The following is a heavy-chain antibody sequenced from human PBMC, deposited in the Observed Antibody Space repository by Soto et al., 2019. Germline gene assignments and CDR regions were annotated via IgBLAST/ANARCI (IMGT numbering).Heavy chain of an antibody. J-gene: IGHJ4*02. Sequence: GGSLRLSCAASGFTFSSYAMSWVRQAPGKGLEWVSAISGSGGSTYYADSVKGRFTISRDNSKNTLYLQMNSLRAEDTAVYYCANSPFPLDDYGDPYHPDYWGQGTLVTVSS. CDR1: GFTFSSYA. D-gene: IGHD4-17*01. CDR2: ISGSGGST. CDR3: ANSPFPLDDYGDPYHPDY. V-gene: IGHV3-23*01.